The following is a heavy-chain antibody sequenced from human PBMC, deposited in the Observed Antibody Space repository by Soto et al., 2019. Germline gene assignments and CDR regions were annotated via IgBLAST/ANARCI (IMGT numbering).Heavy chain of an antibody. CDR1: GFTFSSYW. D-gene: IGHD6-19*01. V-gene: IGHV3-7*01. Sequence: GGSLRLSCAASGFTFSSYWMSWVRQAPGKGLEWVANIKQDGSEKYYVDTVKGRFTISRDNAKNSLYLKMNSLRAEDTAVFYCARDSGGWYGRYYYYYMDVWGKGTTVTVSS. CDR3: ARDSGGWYGRYYYYYMDV. J-gene: IGHJ6*03. CDR2: IKQDGSEK.